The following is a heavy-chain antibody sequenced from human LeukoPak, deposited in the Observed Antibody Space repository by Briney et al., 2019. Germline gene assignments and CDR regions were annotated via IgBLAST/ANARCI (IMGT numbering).Heavy chain of an antibody. J-gene: IGHJ4*02. Sequence: GASAKVSCKASGYTFTSYGISWVRQAPGQGLEWMGWISAYNGNTNYAQKLQGRVTMTTDTSTSTAYMELRSLRSDDTAVYYCARENYDSSGYYGFDYWGQGTLVTVSS. CDR1: GYTFTSYG. CDR2: ISAYNGNT. V-gene: IGHV1-18*01. D-gene: IGHD3-22*01. CDR3: ARENYDSSGYYGFDY.